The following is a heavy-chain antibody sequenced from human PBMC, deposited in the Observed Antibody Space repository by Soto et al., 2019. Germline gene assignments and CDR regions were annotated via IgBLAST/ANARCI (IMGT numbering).Heavy chain of an antibody. Sequence: QVQLQESGPGLVKPSQTLSLTCTVSGGSISTGGYYWSWIRQHPGKGLEWIGYIYYSGSTYYNPSLKSRVTISVDTSKNQSALKLSSVTAADTAVYYCARDGSGTGMDVWGQGTTVTVSS. CDR2: IYYSGST. D-gene: IGHD3-10*01. CDR1: GGSISTGGYY. CDR3: ARDGSGTGMDV. J-gene: IGHJ6*02. V-gene: IGHV4-31*03.